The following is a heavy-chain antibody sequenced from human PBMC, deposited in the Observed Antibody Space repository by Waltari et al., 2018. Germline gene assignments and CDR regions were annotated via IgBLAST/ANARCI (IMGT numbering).Heavy chain of an antibody. CDR3: ARGIQLWGRGSWYFDN. CDR1: GYIFTNYA. Sequence: QVQLVQSGSELKKPGASVKVSCKASGYIFTNYAMNWVRQAPVQGLEGLGWINNKTGNPTYAQGFRGRFVFSLDTSVSTARLQISSLKAEDTAVYYCARGIQLWGRGSWYFDNWGQGTLVTVSS. J-gene: IGHJ4*02. V-gene: IGHV7-4-1*02. D-gene: IGHD3-16*01. CDR2: INNKTGNP.